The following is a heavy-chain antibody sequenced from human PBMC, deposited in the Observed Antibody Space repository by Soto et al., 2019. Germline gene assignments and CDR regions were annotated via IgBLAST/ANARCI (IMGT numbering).Heavy chain of an antibody. J-gene: IGHJ4*02. D-gene: IGHD1-26*01. V-gene: IGHV5-51*01. CDR1: GYNFTNYW. Sequence: LGESLKISCKGSGYNFTNYWISWVRQMPGKGLEWMGIIYPGDSDTRYSPSFQGQVTISADKSINTAYLQWSSLKASDTAIYYCARQSDSATYLDFDQWGQGTLVTVSS. CDR3: ARQSDSATYLDFDQ. CDR2: IYPGDSDT.